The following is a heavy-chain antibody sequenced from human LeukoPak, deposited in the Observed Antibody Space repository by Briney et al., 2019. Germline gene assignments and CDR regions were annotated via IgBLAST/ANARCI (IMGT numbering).Heavy chain of an antibody. V-gene: IGHV3-7*01. J-gene: IGHJ4*02. Sequence: GGSLRLSCTASGFSFSGYWMTWVRQTPGKGLEWVANINQDGSKKSYVDSVRGRFTISRDNSKNTLYLQMNSLRAEDTAVYYCAKDGQLWYAYYFDYWGQGTLVTVSS. CDR3: AKDGQLWYAYYFDY. D-gene: IGHD5-18*01. CDR2: INQDGSKK. CDR1: GFSFSGYW.